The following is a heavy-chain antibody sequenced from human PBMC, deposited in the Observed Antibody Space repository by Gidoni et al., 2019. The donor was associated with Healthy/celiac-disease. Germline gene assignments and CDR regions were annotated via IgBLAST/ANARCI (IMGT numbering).Heavy chain of an antibody. D-gene: IGHD3-16*01. Sequence: LHLQGSGSGLANPSDTLSPTCAVSAGSICSCSYYWGWLRPPPGTGLEWIGSSYYRGSTHYHPCLKNGVTMTVGTTKNQYSLKLSSVTAADTAGYYCARVHYAQHGAVFDYWGQGTLVTVSS. CDR2: SYYRGST. V-gene: IGHV4-39*07. CDR3: ARVHYAQHGAVFDY. J-gene: IGHJ4*02. CDR1: AGSICSCSYY.